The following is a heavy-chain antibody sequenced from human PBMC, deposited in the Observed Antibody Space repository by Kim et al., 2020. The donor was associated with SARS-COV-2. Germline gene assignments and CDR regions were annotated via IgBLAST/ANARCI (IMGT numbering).Heavy chain of an antibody. CDR3: ARRGRSMSLDR. D-gene: IGHD3-16*01. Sequence: SETLSLTCAVSGGSVSGYYWGWIRQSPGRGLEWMGDIDDRGRTNYKASFKSRVTVSVDAPKNQFSLKMNSVTVADTAIYYCARRGRSMSLDRWGQGVPVTVSS. V-gene: IGHV4-34*01. CDR2: IDDRGRT. J-gene: IGHJ5*02. CDR1: GGSVSGYY.